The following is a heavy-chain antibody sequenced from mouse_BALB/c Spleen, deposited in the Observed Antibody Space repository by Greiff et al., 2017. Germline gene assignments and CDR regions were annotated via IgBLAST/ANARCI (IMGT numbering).Heavy chain of an antibody. J-gene: IGHJ2*01. D-gene: IGHD4-1*01. Sequence: EVMLVESGGGLVQPGGSRKLSCAASGFTFSSYAMSWVRQSPEKRLEWVAEISSGGSYTYYPDTVTGRFTISRDNAKNSLYLEMSSLRDEDTAMYYCGRGGTGTYFDYWGQGTTLTVSS. CDR3: GRGGTGTYFDY. CDR2: ISSGGSYT. CDR1: GFTFSSYA. V-gene: IGHV5-9-4*01.